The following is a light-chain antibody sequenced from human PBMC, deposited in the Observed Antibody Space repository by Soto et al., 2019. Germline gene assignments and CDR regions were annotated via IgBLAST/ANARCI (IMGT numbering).Light chain of an antibody. CDR2: TNT. CDR1: SSNVGRNP. V-gene: IGLV1-44*01. Sequence: QSVLTQPPSASGTPGQRVTISCSGSSSNVGRNPVNWYQHVPTTAPKLLIYTNTQRPSGVPDRFSGSKSGTSASLAISGLQSEDEADYYCASWDDSLNGPVFGTGTKVTVL. J-gene: IGLJ1*01. CDR3: ASWDDSLNGPV.